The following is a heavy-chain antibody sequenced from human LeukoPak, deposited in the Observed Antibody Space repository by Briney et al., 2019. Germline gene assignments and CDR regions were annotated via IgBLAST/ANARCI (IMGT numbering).Heavy chain of an antibody. CDR1: GFTFSSYE. V-gene: IGHV3-48*03. CDR2: ISSSGSTI. D-gene: IGHD6-13*01. J-gene: IGHJ4*02. Sequence: GGSLRLSCAASGFTFSSYEMNWVRQAPGKGLEWVSYISSSGSTIYYADSVKGRFTISRDNAKNSLYLQMNSLGAEDTAVYYCARGEYSSSWFKMAYYFDYWGQGTLVTVSS. CDR3: ARGEYSSSWFKMAYYFDY.